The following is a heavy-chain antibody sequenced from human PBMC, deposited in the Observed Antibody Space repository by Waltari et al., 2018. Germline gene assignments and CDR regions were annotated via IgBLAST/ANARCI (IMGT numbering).Heavy chain of an antibody. Sequence: QVQLQESGPGLVKPSETLSLTCTVSGGSISSYYWSWIRQPPGKGLEWIGYIYYRGSTNYNPSLKSRVTISVDTSKNQFSLKLSSVTAADTAVYYCARAVTTVTTPDYFDYWGQGTLVTVSS. J-gene: IGHJ4*02. CDR2: IYYRGST. V-gene: IGHV4-59*01. D-gene: IGHD4-17*01. CDR3: ARAVTTVTTPDYFDY. CDR1: GGSISSYY.